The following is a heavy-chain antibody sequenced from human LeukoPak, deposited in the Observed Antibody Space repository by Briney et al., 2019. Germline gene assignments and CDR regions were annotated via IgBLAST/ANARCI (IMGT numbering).Heavy chain of an antibody. Sequence: GGALRLSCAASGFTFSSYWMHWVRQAPGKGLVWVSRINSDGSSTTYADSVKGRFTISRDNAKNTFYLQMNSLRAEDTAVYYCVRTLHNWFDPWGQGTLVTVSS. CDR1: GFTFSSYW. CDR2: INSDGSST. J-gene: IGHJ5*02. CDR3: VRTLHNWFDP. D-gene: IGHD3-16*01. V-gene: IGHV3-74*01.